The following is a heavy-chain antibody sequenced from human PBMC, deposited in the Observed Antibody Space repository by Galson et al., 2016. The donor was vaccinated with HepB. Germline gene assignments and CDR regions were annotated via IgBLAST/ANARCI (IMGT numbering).Heavy chain of an antibody. CDR3: ARGPGSPVVGYFSHGLDV. J-gene: IGHJ6*02. V-gene: IGHV3-74*01. D-gene: IGHD5-18*01. Sequence: SLRLSCAASGFTFSNYWMHWVRQAPGKGLVWVSRISGDGSSTSYADSVKGRFTISRDNAKNTMYLQMNSLRVEDTAVYYCARGPGSPVVGYFSHGLDVWGQGATVTVSS. CDR2: ISGDGSST. CDR1: GFTFSNYW.